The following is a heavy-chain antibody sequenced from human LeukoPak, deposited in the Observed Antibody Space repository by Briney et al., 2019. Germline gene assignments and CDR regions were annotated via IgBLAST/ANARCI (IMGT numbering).Heavy chain of an antibody. CDR1: GGSISSYY. CDR2: INHSGST. V-gene: IGHV4-34*01. D-gene: IGHD3-16*01. J-gene: IGHJ4*02. CDR3: ARDNNVWGSYSFDY. Sequence: SETLSLTCTVSGGSISSYYWNWIRQPPGKGLEWIGEINHSGSTNYNPSLKSRVTISVDTSKNQFSLKLSSVTAADTAVYYCARDNNVWGSYSFDYWGQGTLVTVSS.